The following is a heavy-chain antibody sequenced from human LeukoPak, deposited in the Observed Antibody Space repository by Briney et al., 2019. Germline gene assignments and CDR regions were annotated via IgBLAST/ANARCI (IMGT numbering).Heavy chain of an antibody. D-gene: IGHD3-10*01. CDR1: GFTFSSYA. J-gene: IGHJ3*01. Sequence: GGSRRLPCAASGFTFSSYALCWGRQAPGKGLDWVSAIIGGGGSSYYADSVKGRFTISRDNSKTTPPRQMNSLRAEHPAVYYFSKGYDSGILQRWGQGTMVTVSS. CDR2: IIGGGGSS. CDR3: SKGYDSGILQR. V-gene: IGHV3-23*01.